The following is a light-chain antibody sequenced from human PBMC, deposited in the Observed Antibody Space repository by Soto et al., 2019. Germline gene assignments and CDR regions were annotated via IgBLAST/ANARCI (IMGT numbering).Light chain of an antibody. CDR1: QGISGA. CDR2: DAS. V-gene: IGKV1-13*02. CDR3: QQFNSYALT. J-gene: IGKJ4*01. Sequence: AIQLTQSPSSLSASVGYRVTITCRASQGISGAIAWYQQKPGKAPKLLIYDASSLESGVPSRFSGSGSGTDFTLTISSLQPEDCATYYCQQFNSYALTFGGGTKVEIK.